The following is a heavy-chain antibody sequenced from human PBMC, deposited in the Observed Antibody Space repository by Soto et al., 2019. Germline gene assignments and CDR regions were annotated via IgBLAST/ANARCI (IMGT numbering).Heavy chain of an antibody. J-gene: IGHJ4*02. V-gene: IGHV1-69*02. Sequence: QVQLVQSGAEVKKPGSSVKVSCKASGGTFSIYTISWVRQAPGQWLEWMGRIIPILGIANYAQKFQGRVTITADKSTSTAYMELSSLRSEDTAVYYCARGLYCSSTRCYAGMGTALDYWGQGTLVTVSS. CDR1: GGTFSIYT. CDR2: IIPILGIA. D-gene: IGHD2-2*01. CDR3: ARGLYCSSTRCYAGMGTALDY.